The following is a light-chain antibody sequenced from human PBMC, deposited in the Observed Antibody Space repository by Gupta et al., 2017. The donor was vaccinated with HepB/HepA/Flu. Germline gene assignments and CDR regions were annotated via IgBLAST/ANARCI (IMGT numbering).Light chain of an antibody. J-gene: IGLJ3*02. CDR2: EVS. Sequence: QSALTHPPSAAGSTGPSPTISCPGIGSDVGGRSYVSWYQQHPGTAPKLMLYEVSKRPSGVPYRFSGSKSGNTASLTVSGLQVEDEADYYCSSFAGSNNLVFGGGTRVTVL. V-gene: IGLV2-8*01. CDR1: GSDVGGRSY. CDR3: SSFAGSNNLV.